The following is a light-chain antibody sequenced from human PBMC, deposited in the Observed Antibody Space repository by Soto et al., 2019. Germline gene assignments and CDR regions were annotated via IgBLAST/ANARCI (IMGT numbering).Light chain of an antibody. Sequence: QSALTQPASVSGSPGQSITISCTATSSDVGGYNYVSWYQQHPGKAPKLMIYEVSNRPSGVSNRFSGSKSDNTASLTISGLQAEDEADYYCSSYRSNSRVFGTGTKVTVL. V-gene: IGLV2-14*01. CDR3: SSYRSNSRV. CDR2: EVS. J-gene: IGLJ1*01. CDR1: SSDVGGYNY.